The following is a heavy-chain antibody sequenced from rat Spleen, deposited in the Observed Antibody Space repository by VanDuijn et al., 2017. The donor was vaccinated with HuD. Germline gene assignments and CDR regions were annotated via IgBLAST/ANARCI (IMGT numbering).Heavy chain of an antibody. J-gene: IGHJ2*01. CDR1: GFTFSNYG. Sequence: VQLVESGGGLVQPGRSLKLSCAASGFTFSNYGMHWIRQAPTKGLEWVASISPSGGSTYYRDSVKGRFIISRDNAKNTLYLQMDSLRSEDTATYYCARHRSYYSSYVYAFDYWGQGVMVTVSS. CDR2: ISPSGGST. V-gene: IGHV5-19*01. CDR3: ARHRSYYSSYVYAFDY. D-gene: IGHD1-2*01.